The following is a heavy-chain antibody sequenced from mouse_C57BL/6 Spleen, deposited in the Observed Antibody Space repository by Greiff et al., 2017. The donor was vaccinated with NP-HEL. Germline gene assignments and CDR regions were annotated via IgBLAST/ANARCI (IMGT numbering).Heavy chain of an antibody. CDR3: ARNYYYAMDY. V-gene: IGHV1-81*01. D-gene: IGHD1-1*01. CDR1: GYTFTSYG. CDR2: IHPRSGNT. J-gene: IGHJ4*01. Sequence: VQLAESGAELARPGASVKLSCKASGYTFTSYGISWVKQRTGQGLEWIGEIHPRSGNTYYNEKFKGKATLTADKSSSTAYMELRSLTSEDSAVYFCARNYYYAMDYWGQGTSVTVSS.